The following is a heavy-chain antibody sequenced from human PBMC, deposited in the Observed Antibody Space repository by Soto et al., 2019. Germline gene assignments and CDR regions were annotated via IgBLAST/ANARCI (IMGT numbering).Heavy chain of an antibody. Sequence: GGSLRLSCAASGFTFSSYAMSWVRQAPGKGLEWVSAISGSGGSTYYADSVKGRFTISRDNSKNTLYLQMNSLRAEDTAVYYCAKDESGIAARPMGWFDPWGQGTLVTVSS. J-gene: IGHJ5*02. V-gene: IGHV3-23*01. D-gene: IGHD6-6*01. CDR2: ISGSGGST. CDR3: AKDESGIAARPMGWFDP. CDR1: GFTFSSYA.